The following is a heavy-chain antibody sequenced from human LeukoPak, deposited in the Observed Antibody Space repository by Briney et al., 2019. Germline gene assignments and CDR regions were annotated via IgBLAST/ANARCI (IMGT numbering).Heavy chain of an antibody. CDR1: GFTFSSYW. CDR3: ARGSGSYTPFYF. J-gene: IGHJ4*02. CDR2: INSDGSST. Sequence: PGGSLRLSCAASGFTFSSYWMHWVRQAPGKGLVWVSRINSDGSSTTYADSVKGRFTISRDNAKNTLYLQMNSLRAEDTAVHYCARGSGSYTPFYFWGQGTLVTVSS. D-gene: IGHD1-26*01. V-gene: IGHV3-74*01.